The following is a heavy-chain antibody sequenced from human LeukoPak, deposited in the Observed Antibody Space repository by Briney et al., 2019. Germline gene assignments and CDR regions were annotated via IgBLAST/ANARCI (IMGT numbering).Heavy chain of an antibody. CDR2: ISSDGVEK. Sequence: QPGGSLRLSCEASGFTFSNYGIHWVRQTPGKGLEGVVAISSDGVEKHYADSVKGRFTISRDNSKSTLYLQMNSLRAEDTALYYCAREGHYDILTGYSPLEYYFYYMDVWGKGTTVTVSS. V-gene: IGHV3-30*04. CDR3: AREGHYDILTGYSPLEYYFYYMDV. J-gene: IGHJ6*03. CDR1: GFTFSNYG. D-gene: IGHD3-9*01.